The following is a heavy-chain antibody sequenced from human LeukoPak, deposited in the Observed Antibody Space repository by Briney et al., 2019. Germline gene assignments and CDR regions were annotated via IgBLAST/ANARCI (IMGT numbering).Heavy chain of an antibody. CDR2: INIGNGNT. J-gene: IGHJ4*02. D-gene: IGHD2-21*01. CDR3: ARRLGRSFDY. CDR1: GYTFINHA. Sequence: ASVKVSCKASGYTFINHAIHWVRQAPGQRLEWVGWINIGNGNTKYSQNFQGRITITRDTSATTAYMDLSSLRSEDTAVYYCARRLGRSFDYWGQGTLVTVSS. V-gene: IGHV1-3*04.